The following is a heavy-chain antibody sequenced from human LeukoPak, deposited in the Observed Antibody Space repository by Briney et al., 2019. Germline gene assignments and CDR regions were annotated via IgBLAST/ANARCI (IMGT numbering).Heavy chain of an antibody. J-gene: IGHJ4*02. D-gene: IGHD1-26*01. CDR2: IKRDGSEK. CDR1: GFTFSIYW. Sequence: GGSLRLSCAASGFTFSIYWMSWVRQAPGKGLEWVVNIKRDGSEKYYVDSVKGRFTISRDNVKNSLYLQMNSLRAEDTAVYYCAREYIGSSDFDYWGQGTLVTVSS. CDR3: AREYIGSSDFDY. V-gene: IGHV3-7*04.